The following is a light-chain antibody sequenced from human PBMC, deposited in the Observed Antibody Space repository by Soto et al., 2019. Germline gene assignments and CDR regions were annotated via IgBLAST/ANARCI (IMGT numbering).Light chain of an antibody. CDR2: WAS. J-gene: IGKJ5*01. CDR1: QRVFYSSNNKNY. CDR3: QQYYSTPIT. Sequence: DIVMTQSPDSLAVSLGERATINCKSSQRVFYSSNNKNYLAWYQRKPGQPPKLLIYWASTRESGVPDRFSGSGSGTDFTLTISSLQAEDVAVYYCQQYYSTPITFGQGTRLEIK. V-gene: IGKV4-1*01.